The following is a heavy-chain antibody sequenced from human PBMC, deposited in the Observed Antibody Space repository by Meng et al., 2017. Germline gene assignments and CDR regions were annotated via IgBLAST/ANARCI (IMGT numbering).Heavy chain of an antibody. CDR2: ISAYNGNT. Sequence: QRVVCGAGGKKVGASGKDSCKASCYTFTSYGISWMRQAPGQGLEWMGWISAYNGNTNYAQKLQGRVTMTTDTSTSTAYMELRSLRSDDTAVYYCASGSSWYSGGFDYWGQGTLVTVSS. CDR1: CYTFTSYG. J-gene: IGHJ4*02. CDR3: ASGSSWYSGGFDY. D-gene: IGHD6-13*01. V-gene: IGHV1-18*01.